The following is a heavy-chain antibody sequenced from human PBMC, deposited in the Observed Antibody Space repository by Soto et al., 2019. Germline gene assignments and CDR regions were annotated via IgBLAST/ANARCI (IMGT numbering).Heavy chain of an antibody. Sequence: SETLSLTCTVSGGSISSAGHYWSWIRQHPGKGPEWIGHIYNSGSTYCTPSLLSRVTILVDTSKDQFSLKLSSVTAADTAVYYCARGTYSSSSNWFDPWGRGTLVTVSP. CDR2: IYNSGST. CDR1: GGSISSAGHY. V-gene: IGHV4-31*03. CDR3: ARGTYSSSSNWFDP. D-gene: IGHD6-6*01. J-gene: IGHJ5*02.